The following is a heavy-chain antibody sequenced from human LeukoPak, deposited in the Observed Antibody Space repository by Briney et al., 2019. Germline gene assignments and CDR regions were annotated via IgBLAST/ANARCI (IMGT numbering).Heavy chain of an antibody. CDR3: AKDKYYDSSGSNFDY. V-gene: IGHV3-23*01. Sequence: PGGSLRLSCAASGFTFSSYAMSWVRQAPGKGLEWVSVISGSGGSTYYADSVKGRFTISRDNSKNTLYLQMNSLRAEDTAVYYCAKDKYYDSSGSNFDYWGQGTLVTVSS. J-gene: IGHJ4*02. CDR1: GFTFSSYA. D-gene: IGHD3-22*01. CDR2: ISGSGGST.